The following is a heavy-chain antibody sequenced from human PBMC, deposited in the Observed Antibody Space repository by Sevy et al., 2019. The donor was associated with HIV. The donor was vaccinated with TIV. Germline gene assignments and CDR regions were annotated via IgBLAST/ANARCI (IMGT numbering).Heavy chain of an antibody. CDR1: RFTFSSYA. D-gene: IGHD6-13*01. CDR3: AKELFGAAAAFYWYFDL. CDR2: ISGRGGTS. V-gene: IGHV3-23*01. J-gene: IGHJ2*01. Sequence: GGSLRLSCAASRFTFSSYAMSWVRLAPGKGLEWVAGISGRGGTSYYADSVKGRLTISRDNSKDTLYLQMHGLRVEDTAVYYCAKELFGAAAAFYWYFDLWGRGTLVTVSS.